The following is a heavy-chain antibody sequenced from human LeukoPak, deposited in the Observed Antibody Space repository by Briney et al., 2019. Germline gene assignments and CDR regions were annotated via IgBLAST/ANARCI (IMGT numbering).Heavy chain of an antibody. J-gene: IGHJ4*02. Sequence: SETLSLTCTVSGGSISSSSYYWGWIRQPPGKGLEWIGSVYYTGASYYNPSLKSRVTISIDTSKNHFSLNLTSVTAADTAVYYCARGAPPQNWGQGALVTVST. CDR3: ARGAPPQN. CDR1: GGSISSSSYY. V-gene: IGHV4-39*07. CDR2: VYYTGAS.